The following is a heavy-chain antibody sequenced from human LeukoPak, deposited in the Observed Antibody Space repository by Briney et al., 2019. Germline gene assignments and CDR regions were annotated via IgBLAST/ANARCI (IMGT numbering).Heavy chain of an antibody. CDR2: IRWKAYGGTT. CDR3: TRPVDYGDYLPSDY. J-gene: IGHJ4*01. Sequence: GGSLRLSCTASGFTLGYYAMSWLRQAPGKGLEWVGFIRWKAYGGTTEYAASVKGRFTISRDDSTSSAYLQMHSLKTEDTDVYYCTRPVDYGDYLPSDYWGEGTLVTVSS. V-gene: IGHV3-49*03. D-gene: IGHD4-17*01. CDR1: GFTLGYYA.